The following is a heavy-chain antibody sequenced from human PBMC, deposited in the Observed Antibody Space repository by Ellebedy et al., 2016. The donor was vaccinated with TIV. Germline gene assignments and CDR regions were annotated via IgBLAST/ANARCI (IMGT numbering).Heavy chain of an antibody. CDR2: IYSGGWT. V-gene: IGHV3-66*01. CDR3: YYMDF. Sequence: GESLKISXAASGITVSSTYMSWVRQAPGKGLEWVSVIYSGGWTNSADSVKGRFTISRDNAKNSLYLQMNSLRDEDTAVYYCYYMDFWGKGTTVTVSS. J-gene: IGHJ6*03. CDR1: GITVSSTY.